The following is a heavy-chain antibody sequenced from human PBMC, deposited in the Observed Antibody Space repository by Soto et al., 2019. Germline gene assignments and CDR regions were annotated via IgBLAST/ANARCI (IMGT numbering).Heavy chain of an antibody. Sequence: SETLSVTCTVSGGSISSSSYYWGWIRQPPGKGLEWIASIYYSGSTYYNPSLKSRVTIFVDTSKNQFSLKLSSVTAADTAVYYCARRSSGLYHIDYWGQGTLVT. CDR1: GGSISSSSYY. D-gene: IGHD6-19*01. J-gene: IGHJ4*02. CDR3: ARRSSGLYHIDY. V-gene: IGHV4-39*01. CDR2: IYYSGST.